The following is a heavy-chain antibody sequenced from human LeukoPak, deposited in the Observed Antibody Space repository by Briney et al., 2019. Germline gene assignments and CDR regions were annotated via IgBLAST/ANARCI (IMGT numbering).Heavy chain of an antibody. CDR1: GFTFSDNY. Sequence: PGGSLRLACAAPGFTFSDNYMTWVRQAPGRGLEWMAFIRSDGSNKYYADSVKGRFTISRDNSKNTLYLQMNSLRAEDTAVYYCARILDSAWGELGYWGQGTLVTVSS. CDR2: IRSDGSNK. CDR3: ARILDSAWGELGY. D-gene: IGHD6-19*01. V-gene: IGHV3-30*02. J-gene: IGHJ4*02.